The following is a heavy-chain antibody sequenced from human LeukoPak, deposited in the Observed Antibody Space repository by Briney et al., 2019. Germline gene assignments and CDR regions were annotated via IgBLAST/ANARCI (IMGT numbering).Heavy chain of an antibody. V-gene: IGHV4-39*07. CDR2: IYYSGST. CDR3: ARELHSGSYYFDY. D-gene: IGHD1-26*01. Sequence: SETLSLTCTVSGGSISNSSSYWGWIRQPPGKGLEWIGSIYYSGSTYYNPSLKSRVTTSVDTSKNRFSLKLTSVTAADTAVYYCARELHSGSYYFDYWGQGTLVTVSS. J-gene: IGHJ4*02. CDR1: GGSISNSSSY.